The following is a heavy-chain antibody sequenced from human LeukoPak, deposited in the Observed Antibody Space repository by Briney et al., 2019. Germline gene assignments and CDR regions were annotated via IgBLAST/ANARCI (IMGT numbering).Heavy chain of an antibody. D-gene: IGHD3-16*02. CDR3: AREAITFGGVIVPEATV. CDR2: IYYSGST. V-gene: IGHV4-30-4*01. J-gene: IGHJ4*02. Sequence: SETLSLTCTVSGGSISSGGYYWSWIRQPPGKGLEWIGYIYYSGSTYYNPSLKSRVTISVDTSKNQFSLKLSSVTAADTAVYYCAREAITFGGVIVPEATVRGQGTLVTVSS. CDR1: GGSISSGGYY.